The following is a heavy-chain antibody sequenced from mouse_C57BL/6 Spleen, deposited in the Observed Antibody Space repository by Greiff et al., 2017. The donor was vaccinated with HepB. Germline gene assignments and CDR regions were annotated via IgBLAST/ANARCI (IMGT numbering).Heavy chain of an antibody. J-gene: IGHJ1*03. CDR2: INPNNGGT. CDR3: ARDYGLWYFDV. Sequence: VQLQQSGPELVKPGASVKITCKASGYTFTDYNMDWVKQSHGKSLEWIGDINPNNGGTIYNQKFKGKATLTVDKSSSTAYMELRSLTSEDTAVYYCARDYGLWYFDVWGTGTTVTVSS. D-gene: IGHD1-1*01. CDR1: GYTFTDYN. V-gene: IGHV1-18*01.